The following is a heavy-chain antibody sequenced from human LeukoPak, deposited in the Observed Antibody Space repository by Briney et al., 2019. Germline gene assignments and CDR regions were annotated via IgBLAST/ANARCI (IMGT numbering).Heavy chain of an antibody. D-gene: IGHD3-16*02. J-gene: IGHJ5*02. CDR1: GGSISSYY. Sequence: SETLSLTCTVSGGSISSYYWSWIRQPPGKGLEWIGYIYYSGSTNYNPSLKSRVTISVDTSKNQFSLKLSSVTAADTAVYYCERVDYVWGSYRYPNRFDPWGQGTLVTVSS. CDR3: ERVDYVWGSYRYPNRFDP. V-gene: IGHV4-59*01. CDR2: IYYSGST.